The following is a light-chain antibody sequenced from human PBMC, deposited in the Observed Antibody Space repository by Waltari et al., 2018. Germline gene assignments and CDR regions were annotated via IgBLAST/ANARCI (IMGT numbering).Light chain of an antibody. CDR1: QSISRY. CDR3: QQTYSIPHT. Sequence: DIHMTQSLSSLSASVGYRVTITCRARQSISRYLNWYQQKPGEAPKLLIYTASSLQSGVPSRFSGSGSGTDFTLTISSLQPEDFAVYYCQQTYSIPHTFGQGAKLEIK. J-gene: IGKJ2*01. V-gene: IGKV1-39*01. CDR2: TAS.